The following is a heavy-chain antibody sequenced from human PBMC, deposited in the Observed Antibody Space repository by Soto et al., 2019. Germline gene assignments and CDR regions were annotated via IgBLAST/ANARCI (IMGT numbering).Heavy chain of an antibody. J-gene: IGHJ5*02. CDR2: ISAYNGNT. Sequence: QVPLVQSGAEVKKPGASVKVSCKASGYTFTSYGISWVRQAPGQGLEWMGWISAYNGNTNYAQKLQGRVTMTTDTSTSTAYMELRSLRSDDTAVYYCARDREIGYCSSTSCPNWFDPWGQGTLVTVSS. V-gene: IGHV1-18*01. CDR3: ARDREIGYCSSTSCPNWFDP. CDR1: GYTFTSYG. D-gene: IGHD2-2*01.